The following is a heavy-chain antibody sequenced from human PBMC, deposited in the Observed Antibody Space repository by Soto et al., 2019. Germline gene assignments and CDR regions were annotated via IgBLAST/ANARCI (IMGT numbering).Heavy chain of an antibody. V-gene: IGHV4-31*03. CDR3: ARGIVAARPNNWFDP. CDR1: GGSISSGVYY. J-gene: IGHJ5*02. D-gene: IGHD6-6*01. CDR2: IYYSGST. Sequence: PSETRSLTCTVSGGSISSGVYYWIWIRQHPGKGLEWIGYIYYSGSTYYNPSLKSRVTISVDTSKNQFSLKLSSVTAADTAVYYCARGIVAARPNNWFDPWGQGTLVTVSS.